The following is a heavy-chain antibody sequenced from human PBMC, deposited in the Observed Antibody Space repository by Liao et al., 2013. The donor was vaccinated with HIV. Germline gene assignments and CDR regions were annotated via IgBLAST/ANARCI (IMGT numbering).Heavy chain of an antibody. CDR1: GGSFSGYY. D-gene: IGHD2-2*02. CDR2: INHSGST. CDR3: ARLGYCSSTSCYTGYFQH. J-gene: IGHJ1*01. V-gene: IGHV4-34*10. Sequence: QVQLQESGPGLVKPSETLSLTCAVYGGSFSGYYWSWIRQPPGKGLEWIGEINHSGSTNYNPSLKSRVVISVDTSKNQFSLRLKSVSTADTAVYYCARLGYCSSTSCYTGYFQHWGQGTLVTVSS.